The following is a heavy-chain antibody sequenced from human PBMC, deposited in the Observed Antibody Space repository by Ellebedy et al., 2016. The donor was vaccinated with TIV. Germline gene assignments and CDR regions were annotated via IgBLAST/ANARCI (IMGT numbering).Heavy chain of an antibody. V-gene: IGHV3-7*03. CDR2: INQDGSRI. D-gene: IGHD3-22*01. CDR3: ARDGAYGDYSPGYYGMDV. CDR1: GFTFNSYW. J-gene: IGHJ6*02. Sequence: GGSLRLSCAASGFTFNSYWMSWVRQAPGKGLAWVANINQDGSRIYYVDSVKGRFSISRDNAKNSVFLRMNTLRVEDTAVYHCARDGAYGDYSPGYYGMDVWGQGTTVTVSS.